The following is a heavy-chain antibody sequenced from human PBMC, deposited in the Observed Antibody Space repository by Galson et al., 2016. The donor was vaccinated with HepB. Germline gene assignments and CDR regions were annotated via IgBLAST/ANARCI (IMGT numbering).Heavy chain of an antibody. CDR3: ARGAGAGY. D-gene: IGHD3-10*01. CDR2: IKQGGGEK. J-gene: IGHJ4*02. CDR1: GFTFSNHW. Sequence: SLRLSCAASGFTFSNHWMTWVRQAPGKGLEWVAHIKQGGGEKYYVDSVKGRFTISRDNAKTSLYLQMSNLRAEDTAVYYCARGAGAGYWGQGTLVTVSS. V-gene: IGHV3-7*03.